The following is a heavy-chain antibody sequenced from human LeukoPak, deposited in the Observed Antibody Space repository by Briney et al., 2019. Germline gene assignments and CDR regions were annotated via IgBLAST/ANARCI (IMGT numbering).Heavy chain of an antibody. CDR1: GGTFSSYA. CDR3: ARDPGYYYDSSGELGADY. Sequence: SVKVSCKASGGTFSSYAISWVRQAPGQGLEWMGRIIPIFGTANYAQKFQGRVTITTDESTSTAYMALSSLRSEDTAVYYCARDPGYYYDSSGELGADYWGQGTLVTVSS. J-gene: IGHJ4*02. D-gene: IGHD3-22*01. V-gene: IGHV1-69*05. CDR2: IIPIFGTA.